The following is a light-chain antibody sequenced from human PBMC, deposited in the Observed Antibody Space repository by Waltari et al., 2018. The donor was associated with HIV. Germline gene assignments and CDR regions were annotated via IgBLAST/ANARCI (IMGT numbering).Light chain of an antibody. V-gene: IGKV3-20*01. CDR1: QTITRDF. CDR2: GAA. CDR3: QQNIHWPPYT. Sequence: EIVLTQSPGTLSLSPGERATLSCRASQTITRDFLAWYQQKPGQAPRLLIYGAASRATGIPDRISGSGSGTDFTLTISRLEPEDSAVYYCQQNIHWPPYTFGQGTKL. J-gene: IGKJ2*01.